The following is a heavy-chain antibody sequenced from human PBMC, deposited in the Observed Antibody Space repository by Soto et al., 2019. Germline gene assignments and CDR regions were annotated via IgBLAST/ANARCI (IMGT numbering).Heavy chain of an antibody. CDR1: GYTFTSYG. V-gene: IGHV1-18*01. CDR2: ISAYNGNT. J-gene: IGHJ6*03. D-gene: IGHD6-13*01. CDR3: ARDEGIAAAGTATDYYYYMDV. Sequence: QVQLVQSGAEVKKPGASVKVSCKASGYTFTSYGISWVRQAPGQGLEWMGWISAYNGNTNYAQKLQGRVTMTTYTSTSTAYMELRSLRSDDTAVYYCARDEGIAAAGTATDYYYYMDVWGKGTTVTVSS.